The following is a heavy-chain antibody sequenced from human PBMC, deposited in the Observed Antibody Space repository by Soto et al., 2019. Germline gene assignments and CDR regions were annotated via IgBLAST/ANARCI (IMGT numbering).Heavy chain of an antibody. J-gene: IGHJ4*02. CDR2: ISPMFGAA. CDR3: AREVQVHAPAFVY. V-gene: IGHV1-69*19. Sequence: QVQLVQSGAEMKKPGSSVKVSCQSSGGTFNTYAMNWVRQAPGQGPEWMGDISPMFGAANYAPKFQGRVTTTADETTGTSYMLLSSLTSEDTALYFCAREVQVHAPAFVYGGEGTLVTVSS. D-gene: IGHD3-10*01. CDR1: GGTFNTYA.